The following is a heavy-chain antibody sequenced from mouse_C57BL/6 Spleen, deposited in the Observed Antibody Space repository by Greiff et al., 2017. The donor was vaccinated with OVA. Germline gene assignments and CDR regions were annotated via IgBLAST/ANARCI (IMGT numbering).Heavy chain of an antibody. V-gene: IGHV1-42*01. J-gene: IGHJ2*01. D-gene: IGHD2-5*01. CDR2: INPSTGGT. CDR1: GYSFTGYY. CDR3: ARSGAYYSNYDYFDY. Sequence: EVQLQQSGPELVKPGASVKISCKASGYSFTGYYMNWVKQSPEKSLEWIGEINPSTGGTTYNQKFKAKATLTVDKSSSTAYMQLKSLTSEDSAVYYCARSGAYYSNYDYFDYWGQGTTLTVSS.